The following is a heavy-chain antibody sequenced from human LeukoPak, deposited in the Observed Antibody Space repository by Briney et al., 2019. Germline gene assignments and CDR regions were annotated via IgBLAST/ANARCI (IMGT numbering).Heavy chain of an antibody. CDR1: GDTFTGSF. CDR3: ARADPVAY. J-gene: IGHJ4*02. CDR2: INSHTGGI. V-gene: IGHV1-2*02. Sequence: ASVKVPCKASGDTFTGSFIHWVRQAPGQGLEWMGWINSHTGGIKLAQKFQGRVTMTRDTSISTAYMELSSLRSDDTAVYYCARADPVAYWGQGSHVTVSS.